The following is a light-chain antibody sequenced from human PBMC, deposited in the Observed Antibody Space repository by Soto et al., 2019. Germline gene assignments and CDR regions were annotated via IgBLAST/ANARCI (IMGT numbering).Light chain of an antibody. CDR1: SSNIGAGYD. J-gene: IGLJ1*01. CDR2: GNS. Sequence: QSVLTQPPSVSGAPGQRVTISSTGRSSNIGAGYDVHWYQQLPGTAPKLLIYGNSNRPSGVPDRFSGSKSGTSASLAITGLQAEDEADYYCQSYDSSLSEVFGTGTKLTVL. V-gene: IGLV1-40*01. CDR3: QSYDSSLSEV.